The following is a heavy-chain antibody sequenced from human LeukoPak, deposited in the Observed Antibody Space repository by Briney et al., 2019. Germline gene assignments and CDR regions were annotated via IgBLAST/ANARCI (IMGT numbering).Heavy chain of an antibody. CDR2: IYSTGTT. D-gene: IGHD3-22*01. Sequence: SETLSLTCTVSGGSISGYFWSWIRQPPGEGLEWIGYIYSTGTTNYNPSLKDRVTISVDTSKNQFSLKLSSVTAADTAVYYRATRYDSSGYYPLWGQGTLVTVSS. J-gene: IGHJ4*02. V-gene: IGHV4-59*08. CDR1: GGSISGYF. CDR3: ATRYDSSGYYPL.